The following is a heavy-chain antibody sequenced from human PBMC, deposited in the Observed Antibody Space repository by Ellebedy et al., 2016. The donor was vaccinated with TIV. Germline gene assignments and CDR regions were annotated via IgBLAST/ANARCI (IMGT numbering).Heavy chain of an antibody. Sequence: AASVKVSCKASGYTFTDYYMHWVRQAPGQGLEWVGWINPNSGGTNYAQKFQGRVTMTRDTSITTAYMELSRLRSDDTAVYYCARELNDYNGMDVWGQGTAVTVSS. J-gene: IGHJ6*02. CDR2: INPNSGGT. CDR1: GYTFTDYY. CDR3: ARELNDYNGMDV. V-gene: IGHV1-2*02.